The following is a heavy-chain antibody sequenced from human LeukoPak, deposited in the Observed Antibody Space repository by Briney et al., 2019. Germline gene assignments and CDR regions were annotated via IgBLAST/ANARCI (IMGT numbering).Heavy chain of an antibody. Sequence: GGSLRLSCAASGFTFSSYSMNWVRQAPGKGREWVSSISSSSSYIYYADSVKGRFTISRDNAKNSLHLQMNSLRAEDTAVYYCARDGYGGYALYFDYWGQGTLVTVSS. CDR2: ISSSSSYI. CDR3: ARDGYGGYALYFDY. CDR1: GFTFSSYS. D-gene: IGHD5-12*01. V-gene: IGHV3-21*01. J-gene: IGHJ4*02.